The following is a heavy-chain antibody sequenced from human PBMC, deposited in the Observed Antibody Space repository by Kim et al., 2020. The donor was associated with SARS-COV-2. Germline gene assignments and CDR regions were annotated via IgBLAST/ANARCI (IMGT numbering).Heavy chain of an antibody. CDR3: ARGRSYYDILRGGFDY. V-gene: IGHV4-34*01. D-gene: IGHD3-9*01. J-gene: IGHJ4*02. CDR2: INHSGST. CDR1: GGSFSGYY. Sequence: SETLSLTCAVYGGSFSGYYWSWIRQPPGEGLEWIGEINHSGSTNYNPSLKSRVTISVDTSNNQFSLKLSSVTAADTAVYYCARGRSYYDILRGGFDYWGQGTLVTVSS.